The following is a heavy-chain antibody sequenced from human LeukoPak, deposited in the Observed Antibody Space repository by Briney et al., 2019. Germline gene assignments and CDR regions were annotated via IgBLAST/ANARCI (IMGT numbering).Heavy chain of an antibody. D-gene: IGHD4-17*01. V-gene: IGHV3-9*01. CDR3: AKAVYGDYEYCFDY. Sequence: PGGSLRLSCAASGFTFSSYAMSWVRQAPGKGLEWVSGISWNSGSIGYADSVKGRFTISRDNAKNSLYLQMNSLRAEDTALYYCAKAVYGDYEYCFDYWGQGTLVTVSS. CDR1: GFTFSSYA. J-gene: IGHJ4*02. CDR2: ISWNSGSI.